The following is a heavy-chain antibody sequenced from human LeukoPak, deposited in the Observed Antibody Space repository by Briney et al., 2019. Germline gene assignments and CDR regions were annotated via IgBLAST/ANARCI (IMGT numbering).Heavy chain of an antibody. CDR2: IIPIFGTA. V-gene: IGHV1-69*13. Sequence: GASVKVSCKASGGTFSSYAISWVRQAPGQGLEWMGGIIPIFGTANYAQKFQGRVTITADESTSTAYMELSSLRAGDTAVYYCARGDDSSGHPDYWGQGTLVTVSS. D-gene: IGHD3-22*01. CDR1: GGTFSSYA. J-gene: IGHJ4*02. CDR3: ARGDDSSGHPDY.